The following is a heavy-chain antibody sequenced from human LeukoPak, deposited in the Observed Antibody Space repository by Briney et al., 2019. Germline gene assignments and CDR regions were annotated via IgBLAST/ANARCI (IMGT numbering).Heavy chain of an antibody. Sequence: SETLSLTCAVYGGSFSGYYWSWIRQPPGKGLEWIGEINHSGSTNYNPSLKSRVTISVDTSKNQFSLKLSSVTAADTAVYYCAREMHYYDILTGYRTHFDYWGQGTLVTVSS. V-gene: IGHV4-34*01. J-gene: IGHJ4*02. CDR1: GGSFSGYY. CDR3: AREMHYYDILTGYRTHFDY. CDR2: INHSGST. D-gene: IGHD3-9*01.